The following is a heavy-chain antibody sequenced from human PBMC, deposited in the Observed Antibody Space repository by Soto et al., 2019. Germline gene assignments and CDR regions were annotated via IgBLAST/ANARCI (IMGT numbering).Heavy chain of an antibody. Sequence: GEALKVSWVGSGYRFTSYGISWVRQMPGKGLEAMWWIDPSDSYTNYCPSFQGHVTISADKSISTAYLQWSSLKASDTAMYYPARVGLADYGKELRGHGNKVTVSS. CDR1: GYRFTSYG. CDR3: ARVGLADYGKEL. CDR2: IDPSDSYT. D-gene: IGHD4-17*01. V-gene: IGHV5-10-1*01. J-gene: IGHJ3*01.